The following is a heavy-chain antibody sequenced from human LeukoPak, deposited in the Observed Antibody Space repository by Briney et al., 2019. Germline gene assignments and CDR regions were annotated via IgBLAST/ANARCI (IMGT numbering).Heavy chain of an antibody. CDR2: IIPIFGTA. V-gene: IGHV1-69*01. D-gene: IGHD1-14*01. CDR1: GGTFSSYA. J-gene: IGHJ5*02. Sequence: SVKVSCKASGGTFSSYAISWVRQAPGQGLEWMGGIIPIFGTANYAQKFQGRVTITADESTSTAYMELSSLRSEDTAVYYCARDIKRSRARWENLGFDPWGQGTLVTVSS. CDR3: ARDIKRSRARWENLGFDP.